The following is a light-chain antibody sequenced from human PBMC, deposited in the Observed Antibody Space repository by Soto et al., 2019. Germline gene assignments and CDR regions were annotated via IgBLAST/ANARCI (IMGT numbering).Light chain of an antibody. CDR2: ADN. CDR1: SSNIGAGYD. V-gene: IGLV1-40*01. J-gene: IGLJ1*01. Sequence: QSVLTQTPSVSGAPGQKITMSCTGSSSNIGAGYDVHWYQQVPGAAPRLLIYADNNRPSGVSNRFSGSKSGNTAYLTISGLQVEDEAEYFCFSFTTTSTHVFGTGTKLTVL. CDR3: FSFTTTSTHV.